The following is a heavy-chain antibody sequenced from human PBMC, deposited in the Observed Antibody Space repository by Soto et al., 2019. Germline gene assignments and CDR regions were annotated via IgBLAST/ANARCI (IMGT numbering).Heavy chain of an antibody. J-gene: IGHJ4*02. CDR2: INHTGST. V-gene: IGHV4-34*01. CDR3: ARGREIFGAVTPFEY. CDR1: GAPFSCYY. D-gene: IGHD3-3*01. Sequence: SETLSLTCAVYGAPFSCYYWTWIRQPPGKGLEWIGEINHTGSTKYNPSLKSRVTISLDTSKNQFSLSLRSVTAADTAVYYCARGREIFGAVTPFEYWGQGTQVTVS.